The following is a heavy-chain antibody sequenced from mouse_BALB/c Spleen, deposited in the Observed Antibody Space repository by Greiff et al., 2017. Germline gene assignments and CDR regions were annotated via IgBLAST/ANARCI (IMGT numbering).Heavy chain of an antibody. CDR2: IWAGGST. V-gene: IGHV2-9*02. CDR3: ARAELTGTGFAY. Sequence: QVQLQQSGPGLVAPSQSLSITCTVSGFSLTSYGVHWVRQPPGKGLEWLGVIWAGGSTNYNSALMSRLSISKDNSKSQVFLKMNSLQTDDTAMYYCARAELTGTGFAYWGQGTLVTVSA. J-gene: IGHJ3*01. CDR1: GFSLTSYG. D-gene: IGHD4-1*01.